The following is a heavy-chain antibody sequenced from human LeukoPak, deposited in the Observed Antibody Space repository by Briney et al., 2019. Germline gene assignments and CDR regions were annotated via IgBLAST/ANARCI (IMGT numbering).Heavy chain of an antibody. D-gene: IGHD3-10*01. CDR1: GFTFSSYE. CDR3: ARGLTMVRGALRWFDP. CDR2: ISSSGSTI. V-gene: IGHV3-48*03. J-gene: IGHJ5*02. Sequence: GGSLRLSCAASGFTFSSYEMNWVRQAPGKGLEXXXYISSSGSTIYYADSVKGRFTISRDNAKNSLYLQMNSLRAEDTAVYYCARGLTMVRGALRWFDPWGQGTLVTVSS.